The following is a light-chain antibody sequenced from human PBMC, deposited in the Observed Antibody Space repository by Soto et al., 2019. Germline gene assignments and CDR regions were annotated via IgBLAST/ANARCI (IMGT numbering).Light chain of an antibody. Sequence: QSVLTQPASVSGSPGQSITISCSGTSSDVGAYNYVSWYQQHPDKVPKLMIYEVTNRPSGVSNRFSGSKSGNTASLTISGLQADDEADYYCSSYTRSGTLVFGGGTKVTVL. CDR2: EVT. V-gene: IGLV2-14*01. CDR3: SSYTRSGTLV. CDR1: SSDVGAYNY. J-gene: IGLJ2*01.